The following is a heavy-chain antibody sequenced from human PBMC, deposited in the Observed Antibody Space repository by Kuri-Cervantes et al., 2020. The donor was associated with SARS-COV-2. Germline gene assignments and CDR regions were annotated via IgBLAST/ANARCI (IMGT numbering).Heavy chain of an antibody. CDR2: IDPSDSYT. CDR1: GYSFTNYW. V-gene: IGHV5-10-1*01. D-gene: IGHD3-10*01. J-gene: IGHJ6*02. CDR3: ARLRRDYYGSGSPYGMDV. Sequence: KVSCKGSGYSFTNYWISWVRQMPGKGLEWMGRIDPSDSYTNYSPSFQGHVTISADKSISTAYLQWSSLKASDTAMYYCARLRRDYYGSGSPYGMDVWGQGTTVTVSS.